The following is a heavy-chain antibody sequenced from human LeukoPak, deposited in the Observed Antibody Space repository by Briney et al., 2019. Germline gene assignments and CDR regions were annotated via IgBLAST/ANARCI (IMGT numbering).Heavy chain of an antibody. D-gene: IGHD5-18*01. V-gene: IGHV4-38-2*02. Sequence: SETLSLTCTVSGYSIRSGFYWGWIRPAPGKGLEWIGSIFQGGTTFYNPSLKSRVIISADTSNNEFSLKLSSVTAADTAVYYCARIGTAMIDYWGQGTLVTVSS. J-gene: IGHJ4*02. CDR2: IFQGGTT. CDR3: ARIGTAMIDY. CDR1: GYSIRSGFY.